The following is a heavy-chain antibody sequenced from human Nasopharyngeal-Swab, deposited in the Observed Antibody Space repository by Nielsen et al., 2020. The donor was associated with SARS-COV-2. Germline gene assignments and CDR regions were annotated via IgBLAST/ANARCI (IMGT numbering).Heavy chain of an antibody. Sequence: ASVKVSCKASGYTFTGYYMHWVRQAPGQGLEWMGWINPNSGGTNYAQKFQGRVTMTRDTSISTAYMELSRLRSDDTAVYYCASESIAAAGRDFDYWGQGTLVTVSS. CDR2: INPNSGGT. J-gene: IGHJ4*02. CDR3: ASESIAAAGRDFDY. CDR1: GYTFTGYY. V-gene: IGHV1-2*02. D-gene: IGHD6-13*01.